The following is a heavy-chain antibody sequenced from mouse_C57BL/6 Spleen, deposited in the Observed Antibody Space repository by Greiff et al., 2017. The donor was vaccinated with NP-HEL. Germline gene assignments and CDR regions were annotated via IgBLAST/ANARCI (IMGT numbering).Heavy chain of an antibody. CDR3: ARWDYGSSGAY. CDR1: GFTFTDYY. Sequence: EVNVVESGGGLVQPGGSLSLSCAASGFTFTDYYMSWVRQPPGKALEWLGFIRNKANGYTTEYSASVKGRFTISRDNSQSILYLQMNALRAEDSATYYCARWDYGSSGAYWGQGTLVTVSA. D-gene: IGHD1-1*01. CDR2: IRNKANGYTT. V-gene: IGHV7-3*01. J-gene: IGHJ3*01.